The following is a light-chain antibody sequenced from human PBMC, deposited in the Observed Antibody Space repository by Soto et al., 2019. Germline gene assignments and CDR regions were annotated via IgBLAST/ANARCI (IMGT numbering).Light chain of an antibody. Sequence: EKVMTQSPATLSVSPGERATLSFRAGQSVNSYLAWYQQKPGQAPRLLIRGASARATGIPARFSGSGSGTEFTLTISSLQSEDFAVYYCQQYNQWPLTFGGGTKVDIK. CDR2: GAS. J-gene: IGKJ4*01. CDR3: QQYNQWPLT. CDR1: QSVNSY. V-gene: IGKV3-15*01.